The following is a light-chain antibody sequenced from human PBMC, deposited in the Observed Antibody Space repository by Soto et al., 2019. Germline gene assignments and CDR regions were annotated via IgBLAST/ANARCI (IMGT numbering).Light chain of an antibody. J-gene: IGKJ1*01. Sequence: EIVLTQSPGTLSLSPGERATLSCRASESVNSRYLSWYRQKPGQAPMLLIYGASSRATGIPDRFSGSGSGTDFTLTISRLEPEDFATYYCQQYGNSLWTFGQGTKVEIK. CDR2: GAS. CDR1: ESVNSRY. V-gene: IGKV3-20*01. CDR3: QQYGNSLWT.